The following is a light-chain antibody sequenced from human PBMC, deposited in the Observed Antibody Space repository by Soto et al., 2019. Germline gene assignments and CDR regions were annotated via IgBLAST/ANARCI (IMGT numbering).Light chain of an antibody. Sequence: EIGLTQSQGTLSLAPGERATLSCRASQTVILNYLAWHQQKPGQTHRLLVYGASSRATGIPDRFSGSGSGTDFTLTISRLEPEDFAVYYCQQRGGSPITFDQGTRLEIK. CDR2: GAS. V-gene: IGKV3-20*01. CDR3: QQRGGSPIT. CDR1: QTVILNY. J-gene: IGKJ5*01.